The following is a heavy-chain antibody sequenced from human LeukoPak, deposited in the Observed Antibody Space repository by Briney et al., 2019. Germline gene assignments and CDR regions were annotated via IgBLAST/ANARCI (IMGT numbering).Heavy chain of an antibody. J-gene: IGHJ4*02. D-gene: IGHD3-10*01. Sequence: SETLSLTCTVSGGSISSSSYYWGWIRQPPGKGLEWIGSIYYSGSTYYNPSLKSRVTISVDTSKNQFSLKLSSVTAADTAVYYCARHARELWSLFYFDSWGLGTLVTVSS. CDR2: IYYSGST. CDR3: ARHARELWSLFYFDS. CDR1: GGSISSSSYY. V-gene: IGHV4-39*01.